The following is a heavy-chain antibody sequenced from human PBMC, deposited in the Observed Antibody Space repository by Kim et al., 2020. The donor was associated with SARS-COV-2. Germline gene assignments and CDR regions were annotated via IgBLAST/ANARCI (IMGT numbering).Heavy chain of an antibody. CDR1: GGSISSYY. D-gene: IGHD3-22*01. CDR3: ARALPDYYDSSGTSANWFDP. V-gene: IGHV4-59*01. CDR2: IYYSGST. J-gene: IGHJ5*02. Sequence: SETLSLTCTVSGGSISSYYWSWIRQPPGKGLEWIGYIYYSGSTNYNPSLKSRVTISVDTSKNQFSLKLSSVTAADTAVYYCARALPDYYDSSGTSANWFDPWGQGTLVTVSS.